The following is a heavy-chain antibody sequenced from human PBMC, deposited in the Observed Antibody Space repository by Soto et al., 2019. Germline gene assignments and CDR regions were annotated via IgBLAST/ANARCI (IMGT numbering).Heavy chain of an antibody. CDR1: GGSISSGGYY. J-gene: IGHJ5*02. Sequence: PSETLSLTCTVSGGSISSGGYYWSWIRQHPGKGLEWIGSIYYSGSTYYNPSLKSRVTISVDTSKNQFSLKLSSVTAADTAVYYCARGVGDFWSGYYIWFDPWGQGTLVTVSS. CDR3: ARGVGDFWSGYYIWFDP. V-gene: IGHV4-39*01. CDR2: IYYSGST. D-gene: IGHD3-3*01.